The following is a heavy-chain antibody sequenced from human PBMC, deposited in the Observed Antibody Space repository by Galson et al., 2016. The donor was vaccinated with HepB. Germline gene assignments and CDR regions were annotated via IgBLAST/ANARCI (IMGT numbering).Heavy chain of an antibody. Sequence: SLRLSCAASGFTFSSYSMNWVRQAPGKGLEWVSYIRSSSDLIYYADSVKGRFTISRDNAKNTLYLQLNSLRDEDTAVYYCAREIGGDYEGSGCVDWGQGTLVTVSS. D-gene: IGHD3-10*01. CDR1: GFTFSSYS. J-gene: IGHJ4*02. V-gene: IGHV3-48*02. CDR2: IRSSSDLI. CDR3: AREIGGDYEGSGCVD.